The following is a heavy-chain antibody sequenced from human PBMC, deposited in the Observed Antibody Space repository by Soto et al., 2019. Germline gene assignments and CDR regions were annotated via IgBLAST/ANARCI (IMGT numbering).Heavy chain of an antibody. CDR2: ISSSSSTI. J-gene: IGHJ6*02. D-gene: IGHD2-15*01. V-gene: IGHV3-48*02. CDR1: GFTFSSYS. CDR3: ARDDGYCSGGSCGYYYGMDV. Sequence: GGSLRLSCAASGFTFSSYSMNWVRQAPGKGLEWVSYISSSSSTIYYADSVKGRFTISRDNAKNSLYLQMNSLRDEDTAVYYCARDDGYCSGGSCGYYYGMDVWGQGTTVTVSS.